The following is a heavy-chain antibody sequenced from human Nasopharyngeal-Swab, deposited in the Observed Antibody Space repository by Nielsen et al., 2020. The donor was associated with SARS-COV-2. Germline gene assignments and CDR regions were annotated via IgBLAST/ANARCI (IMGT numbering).Heavy chain of an antibody. CDR1: GFTFSRYW. J-gene: IGHJ3*02. D-gene: IGHD3-10*01. V-gene: IGHV3-74*01. CDR3: ARGGFDHAFDI. CDR2: IDSNGDSA. Sequence: GSLKISCAASGFTFSRYWMHWVRQIPGKGLVWVSRIDSNGDSAIYADAVKGRFTVSRDNAKNTLYLEMGSLRAEDTALYYCARGGFDHAFDIWGQGTMVTVSS.